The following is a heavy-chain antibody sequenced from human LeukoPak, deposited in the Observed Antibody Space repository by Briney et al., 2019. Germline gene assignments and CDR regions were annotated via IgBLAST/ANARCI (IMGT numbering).Heavy chain of an antibody. CDR1: GFTVDDYA. Sequence: LAGRSLRLSCAASGFTVDDYAMHWVRQAPGKGLEWVSGISWNSATIAYADSVKGRFTISRDNAKNSLYLQMNSLRAEDTALYYCTKGRYARTFDCWGQGTLVTVSS. CDR3: TKGRYARTFDC. J-gene: IGHJ4*02. V-gene: IGHV3-9*01. CDR2: ISWNSATI. D-gene: IGHD3-16*02.